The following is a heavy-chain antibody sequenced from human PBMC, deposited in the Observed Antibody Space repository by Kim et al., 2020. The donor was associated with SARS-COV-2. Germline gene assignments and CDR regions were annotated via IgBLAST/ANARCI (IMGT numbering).Heavy chain of an antibody. J-gene: IGHJ5*02. V-gene: IGHV2-5*01. D-gene: IGHD3-10*01. CDR3: ARSHYGSGSCWFDP. Sequence: SPSLKSRLTITKDTSKNQVVLTMTNMDPVDTATYYCARSHYGSGSCWFDPWGQGTLVTVSS.